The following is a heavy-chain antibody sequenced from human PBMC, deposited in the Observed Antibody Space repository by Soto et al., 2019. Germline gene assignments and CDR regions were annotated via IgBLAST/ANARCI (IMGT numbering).Heavy chain of an antibody. CDR1: GFTFSSYA. D-gene: IGHD3-10*01. CDR3: ARDGDGSGSYYIHPLDY. Sequence: PGGSLRLSCAASGFTFSSYAMHWVRQAPGKGLEWVAVISYDGSNKYYADSVKGRFTISRDNSKNTLYLQMNSLRAEDTAVYYCARDGDGSGSYYIHPLDYWGQGTLVTVSS. J-gene: IGHJ4*02. CDR2: ISYDGSNK. V-gene: IGHV3-30-3*01.